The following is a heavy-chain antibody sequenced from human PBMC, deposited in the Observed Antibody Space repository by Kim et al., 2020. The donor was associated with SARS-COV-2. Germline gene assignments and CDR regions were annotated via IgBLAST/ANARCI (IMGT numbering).Heavy chain of an antibody. J-gene: IGHJ6*03. Sequence: GGSLRLSCAASGFTFSTYWMHWVRQAPGKEMVWVSRIKTDGSDIKYADSVKGRFTASRDNAKNTLFLQMNSLRAEDTAVYHCVRGTPQAGYYYMVVWGKGTTVTVSS. CDR2: IKTDGSDI. CDR3: VRGTPQAGYYYMVV. CDR1: GFTFSTYW. V-gene: IGHV3-74*01.